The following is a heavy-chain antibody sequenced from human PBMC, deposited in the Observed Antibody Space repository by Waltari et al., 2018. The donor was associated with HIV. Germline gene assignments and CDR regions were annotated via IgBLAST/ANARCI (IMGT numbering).Heavy chain of an antibody. Sequence: EVRLVESGGGLVQPGGSLRLSCAASGFTFSSSWMTWVRQAPGKGLEWVANIKEDGSEIHYVDSVKGRFTISRDNANNSLYLQMNSLRAEDTAVYYCARRQQLTDWGQGTLVTVSS. V-gene: IGHV3-7*01. CDR3: ARRQQLTD. J-gene: IGHJ4*02. CDR2: IKEDGSEI. CDR1: GFTFSSSW. D-gene: IGHD6-13*01.